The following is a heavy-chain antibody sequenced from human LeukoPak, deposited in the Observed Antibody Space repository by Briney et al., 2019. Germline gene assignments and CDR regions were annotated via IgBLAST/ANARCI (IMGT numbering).Heavy chain of an antibody. J-gene: IGHJ4*02. CDR1: GGSISSSSYY. Sequence: KPSEILSLTCTVSGGSISSSSYYWGWIRQPPGKGLEWIGSIYYSGSTYYNPSLKSRVTISVDTSKNQFSLKLSSVTAADTAVYYCASEAIAVAGPRSDYWGQGTLVTVSS. D-gene: IGHD6-19*01. V-gene: IGHV4-39*01. CDR2: IYYSGST. CDR3: ASEAIAVAGPRSDY.